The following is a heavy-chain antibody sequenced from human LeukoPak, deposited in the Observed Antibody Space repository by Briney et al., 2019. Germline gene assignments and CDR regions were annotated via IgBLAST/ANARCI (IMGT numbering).Heavy chain of an antibody. CDR3: AREANITIFGVVPQPPMDV. Sequence: PSETLSLTCAVSGGSISSSNWWSWVRQPPGKGLEWIGEIYHSGSTNYNPSLKSRVTISVDKSKNQFSLKLSSVTAADTAVYYCAREANITIFGVVPQPPMDVWGQGTTVTVSS. D-gene: IGHD3-3*01. J-gene: IGHJ6*02. CDR1: GGSISSSNW. V-gene: IGHV4-4*02. CDR2: IYHSGST.